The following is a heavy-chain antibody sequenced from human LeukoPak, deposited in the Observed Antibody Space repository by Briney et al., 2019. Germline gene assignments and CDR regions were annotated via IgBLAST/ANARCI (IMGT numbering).Heavy chain of an antibody. CDR3: AIVEMTTSAEYFQH. D-gene: IGHD5-24*01. CDR2: IYSGGST. CDR1: GFTFSDYY. V-gene: IGHV3-53*01. J-gene: IGHJ1*01. Sequence: GGSLRLSCAAAGFTFSDYYMSWIRQAPGKGLEWVSVIYSGGSTYYADSVKGRFTISRDSSRNTLYLQMNSLRAEDTAVYYCAIVEMTTSAEYFQHWGQGTLVTVSS.